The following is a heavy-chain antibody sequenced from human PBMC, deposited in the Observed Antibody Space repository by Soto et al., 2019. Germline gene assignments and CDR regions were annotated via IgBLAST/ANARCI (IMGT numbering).Heavy chain of an antibody. Sequence: PSETLSLTCAVSGGSISSGGYSWSWIRQPPGKGLEWIGSIYYSGSTYYNPSLKSRVTISVDTSKNQFSLKLSSVTAADTAVYYCARLWFGEPVDYWGQGTLVTVSS. D-gene: IGHD3-10*01. CDR1: GGSISSGGYS. CDR3: ARLWFGEPVDY. CDR2: IYYSGST. V-gene: IGHV4-39*01. J-gene: IGHJ4*02.